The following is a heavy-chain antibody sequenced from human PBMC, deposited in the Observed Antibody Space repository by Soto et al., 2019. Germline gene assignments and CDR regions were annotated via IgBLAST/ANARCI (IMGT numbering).Heavy chain of an antibody. CDR3: ARGVLY. J-gene: IGHJ4*02. V-gene: IGHV4-31*03. CDR2: IFYSGTT. D-gene: IGHD1-1*01. Sequence: QVQLQESGPGLVKPSQTLSLTCTVSGGSISSGGYFWSWIRQPPGKGLEWIGNIFYSGTTYYNPSLXRXSTISVDTSKNQFSLKLSSVTAADTAVYLCARGVLYWGQGTLVTVSS. CDR1: GGSISSGGYF.